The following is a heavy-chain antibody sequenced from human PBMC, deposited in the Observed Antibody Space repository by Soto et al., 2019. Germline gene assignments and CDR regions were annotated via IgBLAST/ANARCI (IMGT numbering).Heavy chain of an antibody. CDR3: ARDYCSSTSCYNGYYGMDV. CDR1: GYTFTGYD. V-gene: IGHV1-2*04. D-gene: IGHD2-2*02. Sequence: ASVKVSCKASGYTFTGYDMHWVRQAPGQGLEWMGWINPNSGGTNYAQKFQGWVTMTRDTSISTAYMELSRLRSDDTAVYYCARDYCSSTSCYNGYYGMDVWGQGTTVTVSS. CDR2: INPNSGGT. J-gene: IGHJ6*02.